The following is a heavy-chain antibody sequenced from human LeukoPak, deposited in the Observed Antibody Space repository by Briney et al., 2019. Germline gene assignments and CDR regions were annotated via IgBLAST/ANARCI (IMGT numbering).Heavy chain of an antibody. CDR3: ARGRLYTTVTFRYYYYYGMDV. D-gene: IGHD4-17*01. Sequence: PSETLSLTCTVSGASISSYYWSWIRQPPGKGLEWIGYIHYSGGTNYNPSLKSRVTISLDTSKNQFSLKLSSVTAADTAVYYCARGRLYTTVTFRYYYYYGMDVWGQGTTVTVSS. J-gene: IGHJ6*02. CDR2: IHYSGGT. CDR1: GASISSYY. V-gene: IGHV4-59*12.